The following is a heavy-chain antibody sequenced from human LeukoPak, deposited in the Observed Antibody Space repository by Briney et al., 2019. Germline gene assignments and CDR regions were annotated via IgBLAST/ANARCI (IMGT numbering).Heavy chain of an antibody. J-gene: IGHJ5*01. CDR2: IYPSGSA. Sequence: PETPSLICRVSSGSISSYYWSWIWQPAGQELEWIGRIYPSGSADYNPSLRSRVSMSVDTSKNHLSLNLSSVTAADTAVYYCARDSFEGYSYSWGYGTIAAVSS. V-gene: IGHV4-4*07. CDR1: SGSISSYY. D-gene: IGHD5-18*01. CDR3: ARDSFEGYSYS.